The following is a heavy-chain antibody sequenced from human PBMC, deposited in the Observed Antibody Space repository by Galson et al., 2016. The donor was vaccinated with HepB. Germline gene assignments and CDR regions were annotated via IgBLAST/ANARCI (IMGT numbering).Heavy chain of an antibody. V-gene: IGHV3-74*01. CDR3: ARKGGIYSPWGY. J-gene: IGHJ4*02. D-gene: IGHD3-10*01. CDR2: INTDGSST. CDR1: GFTFSSPW. Sequence: SLRLSCAASGFTFSSPWMRWVRQAPGKGLVWVSRINTDGSSTSYADSVKGRFTISRDNAKNTLYLQMNSLRAEDTAVYYCARKGGIYSPWGYWGQGTLVTVSS.